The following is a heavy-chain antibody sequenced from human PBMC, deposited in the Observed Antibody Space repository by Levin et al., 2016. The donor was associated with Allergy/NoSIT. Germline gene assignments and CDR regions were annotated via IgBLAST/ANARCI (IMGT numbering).Heavy chain of an antibody. CDR2: VSSSDTDT. CDR1: GFTFSDYH. J-gene: IGHJ4*02. CDR3: ARDTDHTGSGTFWN. V-gene: IGHV3-11*06. Sequence: GESLKISCAASGFTFSDYHMGWIRQAPGKGLELVAHVSSSDTDTSYTDSVKGRFTISRDNTKNSLYLQMNSLRGEDTAVYYCARDTDHTGSGTFWNWGQGTLVTVSP. D-gene: IGHD3-10*01.